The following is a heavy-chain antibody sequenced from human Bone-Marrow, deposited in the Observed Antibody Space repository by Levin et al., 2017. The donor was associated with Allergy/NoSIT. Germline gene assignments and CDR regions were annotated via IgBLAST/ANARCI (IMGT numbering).Heavy chain of an antibody. CDR2: IRGKTYGGTT. CDR3: TRRPRNLSFDY. V-gene: IGHV3-49*04. Sequence: PGGSLRLSCTTSGFTFGDYAMSWVRQAPGKGLEWVGFIRGKTYGGTTEYAASVKGRFTISRDDSKSIAYLQMNSLKTEDTAIYYCTRRPRNLSFDYWGQGTLVTVSS. D-gene: IGHD2/OR15-2a*01. CDR1: GFTFGDYA. J-gene: IGHJ4*02.